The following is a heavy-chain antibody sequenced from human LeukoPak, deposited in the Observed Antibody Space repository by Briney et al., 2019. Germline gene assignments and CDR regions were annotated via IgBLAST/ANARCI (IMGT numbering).Heavy chain of an antibody. Sequence: PGGSLRLSCAAYAFSLNAYNMNWVRQAPGKGLEWVSSISYTGTYIYYADSVKGRFTISRDNAQNSLYLQMNSLRAKNTAIYYCVRDRGTYRPIDYWGQGTLVTVSS. J-gene: IGHJ4*02. CDR2: ISYTGTYI. CDR3: VRDRGTYRPIDY. CDR1: AFSLNAYN. V-gene: IGHV3-21*04. D-gene: IGHD1-26*01.